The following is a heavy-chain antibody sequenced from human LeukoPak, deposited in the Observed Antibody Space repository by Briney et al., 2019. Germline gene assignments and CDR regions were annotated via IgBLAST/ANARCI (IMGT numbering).Heavy chain of an antibody. CDR1: GFTFSRYW. D-gene: IGHD5-24*01. CDR3: ARVGDGYSVNYFDY. V-gene: IGHV3-48*02. CDR2: ISASSSTV. Sequence: GGSLRLSCAASGFTFSRYWMHWVRQAPGKGLEWVSYISASSSTVYYADSVKGRFTVSRDNAQKSLYLQMNSLRDEDTAMFYCARVGDGYSVNYFDYWGQGTLVTVSS. J-gene: IGHJ4*02.